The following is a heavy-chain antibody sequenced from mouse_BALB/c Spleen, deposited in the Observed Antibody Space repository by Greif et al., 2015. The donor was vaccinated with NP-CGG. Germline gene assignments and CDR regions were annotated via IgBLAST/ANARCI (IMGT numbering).Heavy chain of an antibody. V-gene: IGHV1S41*01. CDR3: ARYYYGDGYFDY. J-gene: IGHJ2*01. CDR2: IAPGSGST. D-gene: IGHD1-1*01. CDR1: GYTFTGYW. Sequence: DLVKPGASVKLSCKASGYTFTGYWINWIKQRPGQGLEWIGRIAPGSGSTYYNEMLKGKATLTVDTSSSTACIQLSSLSSEDSAVYFCARYYYGDGYFDYWGQGTTLTVSS.